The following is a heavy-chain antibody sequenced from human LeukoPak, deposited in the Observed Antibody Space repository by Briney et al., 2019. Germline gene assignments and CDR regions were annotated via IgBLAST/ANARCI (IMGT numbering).Heavy chain of an antibody. CDR2: IVVGSGNT. D-gene: IGHD5-18*01. CDR1: GFTFSSSV. Sequence: SVKVSCKASGFTFSSSVMQWVRQARGQRLEWIGWIVVGSGNTNYAQKFQERVTITRDMSTSTAYMELGSLRSDDTAVYFCAADLEIQLWFGVGYGMDVWGPGTTVTVSS. V-gene: IGHV1-58*02. CDR3: AADLEIQLWFGVGYGMDV. J-gene: IGHJ6*02.